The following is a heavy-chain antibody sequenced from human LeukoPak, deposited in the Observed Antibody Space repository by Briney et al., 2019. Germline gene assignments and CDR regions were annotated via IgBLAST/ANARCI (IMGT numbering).Heavy chain of an antibody. CDR2: ISYDGSNK. Sequence: GGSLRLSCAASGFTFSSYAMHWVRQAPGKGLEWVAVISYDGSNKYYANSVKGRFTTSRDNSKNTRYLQMNSLRAEATAVYYCARDQGLRSPLFDYWAQGTLVTVSS. CDR3: ARDQGLRSPLFDY. J-gene: IGHJ4*02. CDR1: GFTFSSYA. V-gene: IGHV3-30-3*01. D-gene: IGHD4-17*01.